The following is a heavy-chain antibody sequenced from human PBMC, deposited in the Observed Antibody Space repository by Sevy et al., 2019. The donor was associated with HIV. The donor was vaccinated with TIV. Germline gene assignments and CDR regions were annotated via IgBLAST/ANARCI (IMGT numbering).Heavy chain of an antibody. CDR2: ISYDGSNK. V-gene: IGHV3-30*03. CDR1: GFTISSYG. Sequence: GGSLRLSCAASGFTISSYGMHWVRQAPGKGLEWVAVISYDGSNKYYADSVKGRFTISRDNSKNTLYLQMNSLRAEDTAVYYCFGVVPGGYYDILTGYYYFDYWGQGTLVTVSS. D-gene: IGHD3-9*01. J-gene: IGHJ4*02. CDR3: FGVVPGGYYDILTGYYYFDY.